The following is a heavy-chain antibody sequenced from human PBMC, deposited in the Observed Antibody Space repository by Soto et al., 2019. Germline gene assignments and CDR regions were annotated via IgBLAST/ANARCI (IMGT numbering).Heavy chain of an antibody. V-gene: IGHV1-2*04. J-gene: IGHJ6*02. D-gene: IGHD3-9*01. CDR2: INPNSGGT. CDR1: GYTFTGYY. CDR3: ARDCPGDPQYYDILSGNTSDYGMDV. Sequence: ASVKVSCKASGYTFTGYYMHWVRQAPGQGPEWMGWINPNSGGTNYAQKFQGWVTMTRDTSISTAYMELSRLRCDDTAVYYCARDCPGDPQYYDILSGNTSDYGMDVWGQGTTVTVSS.